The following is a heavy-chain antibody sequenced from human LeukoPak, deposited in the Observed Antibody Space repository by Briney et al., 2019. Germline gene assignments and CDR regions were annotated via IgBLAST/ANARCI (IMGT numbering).Heavy chain of an antibody. V-gene: IGHV4-34*01. CDR1: GVSFSGYY. Sequence: SETLSLTCAVYGVSFSGYYWSWVRQPPGKGMEWVGEINHSGSTNYNPSLKSRVTISVDTSKNQFSLKLSSVTAADTAVYYCARGPSVADSPPFDYWGQGTLVTVSS. J-gene: IGHJ4*02. D-gene: IGHD6-19*01. CDR3: ARGPSVADSPPFDY. CDR2: INHSGST.